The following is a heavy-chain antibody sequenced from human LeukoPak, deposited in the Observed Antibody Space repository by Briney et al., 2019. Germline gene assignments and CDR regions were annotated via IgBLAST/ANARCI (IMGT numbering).Heavy chain of an antibody. Sequence: SETLSLTCTASGGSISSYYWSWIRQPAGEVQEWIGRIFTNGNTNYNPSLKSRVTMSVDSSKNQFSLKLTSVTAADTAVYYCARAVRGGELLGHFYYGMDVWGPGTTVTVSS. D-gene: IGHD1-7*01. CDR1: GGSISSYY. CDR3: ARAVRGGELLGHFYYGMDV. V-gene: IGHV4-4*07. CDR2: IFTNGNT. J-gene: IGHJ6*02.